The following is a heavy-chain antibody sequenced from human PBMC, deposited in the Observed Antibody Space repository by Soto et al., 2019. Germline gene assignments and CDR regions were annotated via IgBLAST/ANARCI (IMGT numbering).Heavy chain of an antibody. Sequence: SETLSLTCTVSGDSISSYYWSWIRQPPGKGLEWIGYIHYSGSTNYNPSLKSRVTISVDTSKNQFSLRLSSVTAADTAVYYCARGPAWFDPWGQGTLVTVSS. CDR1: GDSISSYY. J-gene: IGHJ5*02. V-gene: IGHV4-59*08. CDR2: IHYSGST. CDR3: ARGPAWFDP.